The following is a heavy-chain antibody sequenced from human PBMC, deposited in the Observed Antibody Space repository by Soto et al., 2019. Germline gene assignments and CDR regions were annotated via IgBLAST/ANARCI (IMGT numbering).Heavy chain of an antibody. V-gene: IGHV3-30*18. J-gene: IGHJ4*02. CDR2: ISHDGSNK. CDR1: GFTFRSYA. Sequence: GGSLRLSCAASGFTFRSYAMHWVRQAPGKGLEWVALISHDGSNKYYADSVKGRFTISRDTSKNTLYLQMNSLRDEDTAVYYCAKDHRTTVTARGVWYFDYWGRGTLVTVSS. CDR3: AKDHRTTVTARGVWYFDY. D-gene: IGHD4-17*01.